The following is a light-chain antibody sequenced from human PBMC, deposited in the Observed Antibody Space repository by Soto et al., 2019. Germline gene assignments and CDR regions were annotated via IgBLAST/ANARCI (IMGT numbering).Light chain of an antibody. CDR2: DVS. V-gene: IGLV2-14*01. CDR1: SSVVGGYNY. Sequence: QSVLTQPASVSGSPGQSITISCTGTSSVVGGYNYVSWYQQHPGKAPKLMIYDVSNRPSGVSNRFSGSKSGNTASLTISGLQAEDEADYYCSSYTSSSPRVFGIGTKVTVL. CDR3: SSYTSSSPRV. J-gene: IGLJ1*01.